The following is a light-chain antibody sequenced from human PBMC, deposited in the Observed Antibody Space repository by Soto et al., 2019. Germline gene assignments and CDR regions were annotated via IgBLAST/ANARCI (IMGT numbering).Light chain of an antibody. CDR3: SSYAGYSTSVV. Sequence: QSALTQPASVSGSPGQSITISCTGTSSDVGSYNLVSWYQQHPGKAPKLMIYEANKRPSGVSDRFSDSKSGNTASLTISGLQAEDEAEYYCSSYAGYSTSVVFGGGTKVTVL. CDR2: EAN. V-gene: IGLV2-23*01. CDR1: SSDVGSYNL. J-gene: IGLJ2*01.